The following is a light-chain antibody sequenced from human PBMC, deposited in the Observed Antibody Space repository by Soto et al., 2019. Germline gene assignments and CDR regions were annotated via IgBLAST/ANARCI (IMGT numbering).Light chain of an antibody. J-gene: IGKJ5*01. CDR2: RAS. CDR1: QSVSSSY. CDR3: QQHGASPIT. Sequence: VLTQSPGTPSLSPGETTTLSCSASQSVSSSYLAWYQQKHGQXPRLLIYRASNRATGIPDRFSGSESGTDLTIIFSRLEPEDGEVYDGQQHGASPITFGQGTRLEN. V-gene: IGKV3-20*01.